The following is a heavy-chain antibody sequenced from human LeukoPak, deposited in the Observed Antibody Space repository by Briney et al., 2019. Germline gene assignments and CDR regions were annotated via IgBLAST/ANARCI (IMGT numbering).Heavy chain of an antibody. V-gene: IGHV3-30-3*01. CDR3: ARDGAYYYGSGSSTLDY. Sequence: PGGSLRLSCAASGFTFSSYAMHWVRQAPGKGLEWVAVISYDGSNKYYADSVKGRFTISRDNSKNTLYLQINSLRAEDTAVYYCARDGAYYYGSGSSTLDYWGQGTLVTVSS. CDR1: GFTFSSYA. J-gene: IGHJ4*02. D-gene: IGHD3-10*01. CDR2: ISYDGSNK.